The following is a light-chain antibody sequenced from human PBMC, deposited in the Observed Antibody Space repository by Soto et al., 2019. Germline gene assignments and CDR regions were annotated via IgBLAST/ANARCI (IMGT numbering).Light chain of an antibody. Sequence: QSALTQPASVSGSPGQSITISCTGTSSGVGGYNYVSWYQQYPGKAPKLMIYDVSNRPSGISNRFSGSKSGNTASLTISGLQAEDEADYYCSSYTSSNILVFGGGTKLTVL. CDR2: DVS. CDR1: SSGVGGYNY. J-gene: IGLJ3*02. CDR3: SSYTSSNILV. V-gene: IGLV2-14*03.